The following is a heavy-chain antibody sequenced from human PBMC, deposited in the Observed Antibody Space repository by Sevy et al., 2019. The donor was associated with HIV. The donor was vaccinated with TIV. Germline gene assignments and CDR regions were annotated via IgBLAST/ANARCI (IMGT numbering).Heavy chain of an antibody. CDR1: GGSISSSSYY. D-gene: IGHD5-18*01. J-gene: IGHJ4*02. CDR3: ARQGGYGNGLGVKPYFDY. Sequence: SETLSLTCTVSGGSISSSSYYWGWIRQPPGKGLEWIGSIYYSGSTYYNPSLKSRVTISVDTSKNQFSLQLSSVTAADTAVYYCARQGGYGNGLGVKPYFDYWGQGTLVTVSS. V-gene: IGHV4-39*01. CDR2: IYYSGST.